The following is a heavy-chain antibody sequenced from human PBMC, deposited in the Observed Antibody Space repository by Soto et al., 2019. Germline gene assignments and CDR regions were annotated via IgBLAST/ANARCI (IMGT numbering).Heavy chain of an antibody. CDR2: IKEDASAK. D-gene: IGHD4-17*01. J-gene: IGHJ1*01. CDR3: ATTMNAVTAG. V-gene: IGHV3-7*01. Sequence: EVLLVESGGDLVQPGGALRLSCAVSGIPFNTYCMFWVLQILGRGLEYVASIKEDASAKYYVDAVKGRFPITRDNAKNSLYLQMNSLRVEDTATYYCATTMNAVTAGWGQGTQVTVSS. CDR1: GIPFNTYC.